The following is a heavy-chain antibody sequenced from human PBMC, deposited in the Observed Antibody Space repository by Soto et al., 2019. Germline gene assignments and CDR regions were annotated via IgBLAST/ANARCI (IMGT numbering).Heavy chain of an antibody. J-gene: IGHJ4*02. CDR1: GFTFSSYA. V-gene: IGHV3-30-3*01. CDR3: ARDMDTAMAHDGY. Sequence: GGSLRLSCAASGFTFSSYAMHWVRQAPGKGLEWVAVISYDGSNKYYADSVKGRFTISRDNSKNTLYLQMNSLRAEDTAVYYCARDMDTAMAHDGYWGQGTLVTVSS. D-gene: IGHD5-18*01. CDR2: ISYDGSNK.